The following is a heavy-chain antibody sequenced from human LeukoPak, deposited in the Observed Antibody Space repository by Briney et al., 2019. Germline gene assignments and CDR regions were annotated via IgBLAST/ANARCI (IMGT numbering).Heavy chain of an antibody. CDR3: ARRNHPYPDGGGAFDI. V-gene: IGHV4-59*01. CDR2: IYYSGST. Sequence: SETLSLTCTVSGGSISSYYWSWIRQPPGKGLEWIGYIYYSGSTNYNPSLKSRVTTSVDTSKNQFSLKLSSVTAADTPVYYCARRNHPYPDGGGAFDIWGQGTMVTVSS. CDR1: GGSISSYY. J-gene: IGHJ3*02. D-gene: IGHD3-16*01.